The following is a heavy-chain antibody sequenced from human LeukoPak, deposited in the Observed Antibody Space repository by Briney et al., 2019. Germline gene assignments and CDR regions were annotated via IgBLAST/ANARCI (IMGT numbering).Heavy chain of an antibody. Sequence: PSETLSLTCTISGDSISTYYWSWIRQAPGKGLEWIGYVYYTGSTNHNPSLRSRVTISVDTSKNQFSLKLSSVTAADTAVYYCARVVAARPNYYYYMDVWGKGTTVTVSS. J-gene: IGHJ6*03. CDR3: ARVVAARPNYYYYMDV. CDR1: GDSISTYY. V-gene: IGHV4-59*08. CDR2: VYYTGST. D-gene: IGHD6-6*01.